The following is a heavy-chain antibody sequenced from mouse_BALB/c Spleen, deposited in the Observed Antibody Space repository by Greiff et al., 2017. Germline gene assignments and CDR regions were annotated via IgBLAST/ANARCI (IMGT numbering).Heavy chain of an antibody. J-gene: IGHJ2*01. CDR1: GYTFTSYN. CDR2: IYPGNGDT. Sequence: QPGAELVKPGASVKMSCKASGYTFTSYNMHWVKQTPGQGLEWIGAIYPGNGDTSYNQKFKGKATLTADKSSSTAYMQLSSLTSEDSAVYYCARGLRRYFDYWGQGTTLTVSS. V-gene: IGHV1-12*01. D-gene: IGHD2-4*01. CDR3: ARGLRRYFDY.